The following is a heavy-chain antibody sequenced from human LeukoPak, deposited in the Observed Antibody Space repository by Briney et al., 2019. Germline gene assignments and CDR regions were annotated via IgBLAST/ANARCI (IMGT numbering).Heavy chain of an antibody. V-gene: IGHV1-18*01. J-gene: IGHJ6*02. CDR3: ARPTLRHFDWFPGYYGMEV. CDR1: GYTFTSYG. D-gene: IGHD3-9*01. CDR2: ISAYNGNT. Sequence: ASVKVSCKASGYTFTSYGISWVRQAPGQGREWMGWISAYNGNTNYAQKLQGRVTMTTDTSTSTAYMELRSLRSDDTAVYYCARPTLRHFDWFPGYYGMEVWGQGTTVTVSS.